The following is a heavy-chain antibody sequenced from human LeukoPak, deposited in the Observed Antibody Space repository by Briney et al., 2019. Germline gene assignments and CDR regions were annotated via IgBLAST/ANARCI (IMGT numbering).Heavy chain of an antibody. J-gene: IGHJ4*02. V-gene: IGHV4-34*01. CDR2: INHSGSN. D-gene: IGHD3-22*01. Sequence: SETLSLTCAVYGGSFSGYYWRWIRQPPGQGLEWIGEINHSGSNNYNPSLKSRVTISVDTFKNQFSLKLSSVSAADTAVYYCARVYYDSSGSAAGLDYWGQGTLVTVSS. CDR3: ARVYYDSSGSAAGLDY. CDR1: GGSFSGYY.